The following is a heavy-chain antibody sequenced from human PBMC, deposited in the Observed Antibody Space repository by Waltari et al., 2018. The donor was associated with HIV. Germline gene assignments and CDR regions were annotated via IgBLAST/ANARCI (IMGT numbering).Heavy chain of an antibody. CDR3: ARELTTGTALNY. V-gene: IGHV3-7*01. CDR1: GFSFGNYW. J-gene: IGHJ4*02. CDR2: IRTDASEK. D-gene: IGHD2-21*02. Sequence: CEVSGFSFGNYWMSWVRQAPGKGLEWVANIRTDASEKYYVDSVKGRFSISRDNAKNLVFLQMDSLRVEDTAVYFCARELTTGTALNYWGQGTLVTVSS.